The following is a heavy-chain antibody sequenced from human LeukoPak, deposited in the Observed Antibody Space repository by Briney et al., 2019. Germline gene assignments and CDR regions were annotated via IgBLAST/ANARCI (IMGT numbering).Heavy chain of an antibody. J-gene: IGHJ4*02. Sequence: SETLSLTCTVSGGSINSYYWSWIRQPPGKGLEWIAYIYYSGSTNYNPSLKSRVTISVDTAKNQFSPKLSSVTAADTAVYYCARDGSGYSYGLDYWGQGTLVTVSS. D-gene: IGHD5-18*01. CDR1: GGSINSYY. CDR3: ARDGSGYSYGLDY. V-gene: IGHV4-59*01. CDR2: IYYSGST.